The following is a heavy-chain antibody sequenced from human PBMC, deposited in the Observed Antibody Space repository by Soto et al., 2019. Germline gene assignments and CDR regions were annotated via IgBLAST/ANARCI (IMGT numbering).Heavy chain of an antibody. J-gene: IGHJ4*02. CDR2: ISCDGSNK. V-gene: IGHV3-30-3*01. CDR1: GFTFSSYA. CDR3: ARAVYGSGSDDYFDY. D-gene: IGHD3-10*01. Sequence: QVQLVESGGGVVQPGRSLRLSCAASGFTFSSYAMHWVRQAPGKGLEWVAVISCDGSNKYYADSVKGRFTISRDNSKNTLYLQLNSLRAEDTAVYYCARAVYGSGSDDYFDYWGQGTLVTVSS.